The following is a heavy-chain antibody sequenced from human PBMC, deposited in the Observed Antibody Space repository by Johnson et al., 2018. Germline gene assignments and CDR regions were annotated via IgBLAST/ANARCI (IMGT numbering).Heavy chain of an antibody. CDR3: AKKAANWGAFDY. CDR1: GFTFSNYA. Sequence: VQLVQSGGGLVQPGGSLRLSCAASGFTFSNYALSWVRQAPGKGLEWVPTIRGSGGDTWYADSVKGRFTISGDNSNNKGFPQLNSLRAEDTAVNYSAKKAANWGAFDYGGQGNLVAVSP. J-gene: IGHJ4*02. CDR2: IRGSGGDT. D-gene: IGHD7-27*01. V-gene: IGHV3-23*04.